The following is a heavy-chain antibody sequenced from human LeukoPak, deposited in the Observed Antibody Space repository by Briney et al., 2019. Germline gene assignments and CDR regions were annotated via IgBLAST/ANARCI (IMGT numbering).Heavy chain of an antibody. CDR1: GFTFSSYA. V-gene: IGHV3-30*04. Sequence: GGSLRLSCAASGFTFSSYAMHWVRQAPGKGLEGVAVISYDGSNKYYADSVKGRFTISRDNSKNTLYLQMNSLRAEDTAVYYCARDLMDSSGSSDFDYWGQGTLVTVSS. CDR2: ISYDGSNK. J-gene: IGHJ4*02. CDR3: ARDLMDSSGSSDFDY. D-gene: IGHD6-19*01.